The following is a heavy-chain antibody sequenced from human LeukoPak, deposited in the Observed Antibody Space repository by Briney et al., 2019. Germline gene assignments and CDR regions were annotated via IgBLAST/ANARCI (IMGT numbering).Heavy chain of an antibody. Sequence: ASVKVSCTASGYTFTGYYMHWVRQAPGQGLEWMGWISPNSGGTKYAQKFQDRVTMTRDTSITTAYMELSRLRSDDTAVYYCARGGYSGYDISDYWGQGTLVTVSS. V-gene: IGHV1-2*02. CDR1: GYTFTGYY. J-gene: IGHJ4*02. CDR3: ARGGYSGYDISDY. CDR2: ISPNSGGT. D-gene: IGHD5-12*01.